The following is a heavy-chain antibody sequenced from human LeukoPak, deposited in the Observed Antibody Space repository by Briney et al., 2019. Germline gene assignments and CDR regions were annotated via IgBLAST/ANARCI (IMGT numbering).Heavy chain of an antibody. CDR2: IKPSGGST. D-gene: IGHD3-3*01. Sequence: ASVKVSCKASGYTFTSYYMHWVRQAPGQGLEWMGIIKPSGGSTSYAQKFQGRVTLTRDTATSTVYMELSSLRSEDTAVYYCARVSNYDFWSGYSLLGYYGMDVWGQGTTVTVSS. CDR3: ARVSNYDFWSGYSLLGYYGMDV. J-gene: IGHJ6*02. CDR1: GYTFTSYY. V-gene: IGHV1-46*01.